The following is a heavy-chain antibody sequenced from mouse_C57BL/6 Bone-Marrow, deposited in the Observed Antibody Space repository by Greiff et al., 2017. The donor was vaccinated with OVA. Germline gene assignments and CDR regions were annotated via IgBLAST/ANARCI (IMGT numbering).Heavy chain of an antibody. CDR2: IYPGSGST. CDR3: ARDHRINPVVGEEHH. CDR1: GYTFPSYW. V-gene: IGHV1-55*01. Sequence: QVQLQQPGAELVKPGASVKMSCKASGYTFPSYWITWVKQRPGQGLEWIGDIYPGSGSTNYNEKFKSKATLTVDTSSSTAYMQLSSLTSEDSAVYYCARDHRINPVVGEEHHWAEGTPPTVSS. J-gene: IGHJ2*01. D-gene: IGHD1-1*01.